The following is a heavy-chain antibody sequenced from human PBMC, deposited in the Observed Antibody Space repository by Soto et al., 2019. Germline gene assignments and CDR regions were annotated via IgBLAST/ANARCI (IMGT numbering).Heavy chain of an antibody. J-gene: IGHJ6*02. CDR2: IYPGDSDT. V-gene: IGHV5-51*01. Sequence: PGESLKISCKGSGYSFTSYWIGWVRQMPGKGLEWMGIIYPGDSDTRYSPSFQGQVTISADKSISTAYLQWSSLKASDTAMYYCATTYYDFWGGYYRGSKWNYYYYGMDVWGQGTTVTVSS. CDR1: GYSFTSYW. CDR3: ATTYYDFWGGYYRGSKWNYYYYGMDV. D-gene: IGHD3-3*01.